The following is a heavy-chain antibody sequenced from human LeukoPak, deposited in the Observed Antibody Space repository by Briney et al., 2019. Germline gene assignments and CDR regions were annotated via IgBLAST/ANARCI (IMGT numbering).Heavy chain of an antibody. V-gene: IGHV4-59*01. D-gene: IGHD3-3*01. CDR2: IYYSGST. CDR1: GGSISSYY. Sequence: PSETLSLTCTVSGGSISSYYWSWIRQPPGKGLEWIGYIYYSGSTNYNPSLKSRVTISVDTSQNQFSLKLTSVTAADTAVYYCARASEGIGYFDTWGRGSLVTVSS. CDR3: ARASEGIGYFDT. J-gene: IGHJ4*02.